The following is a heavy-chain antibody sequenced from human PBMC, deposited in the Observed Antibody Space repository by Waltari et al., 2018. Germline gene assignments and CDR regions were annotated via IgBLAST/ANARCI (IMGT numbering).Heavy chain of an antibody. Sequence: QAPGKGLEWVSAISGSGGSTYYADSVKGRFTISRDNSKNTLYLQMNSLRAEDTAVYYCAKGPTFWSGYPSDYWGKGTLVTVSS. V-gene: IGHV3-23*01. CDR2: ISGSGGST. J-gene: IGHJ4*02. CDR3: AKGPTFWSGYPSDY. D-gene: IGHD3-3*01.